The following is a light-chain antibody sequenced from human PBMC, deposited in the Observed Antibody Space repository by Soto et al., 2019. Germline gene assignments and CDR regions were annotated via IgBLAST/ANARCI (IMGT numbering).Light chain of an antibody. CDR3: QQYSTYPRT. J-gene: IGKJ1*01. Sequence: DIQMTQSPSSVSASVGDRITITCRASQDISNSLAWFLQKPGKAPKSLIYGSSLLQSGVPSKFSGSGSGTDFTLTISSLQPEDFATYYCQQYSTYPRTFGQGTKVDVK. CDR1: QDISNS. CDR2: GSS. V-gene: IGKV1-16*02.